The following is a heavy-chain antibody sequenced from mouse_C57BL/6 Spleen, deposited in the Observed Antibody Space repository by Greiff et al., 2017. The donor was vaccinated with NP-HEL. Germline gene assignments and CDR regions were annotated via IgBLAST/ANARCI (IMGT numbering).Heavy chain of an antibody. V-gene: IGHV1-80*01. J-gene: IGHJ1*03. D-gene: IGHD2-4*01. CDR2: IYPGDGDT. CDR1: GYAFSSYW. Sequence: QVQLKQSGAELVKPGASVKISCKASGYAFSSYWMNWVKQRPGKGLEWIGQIYPGDGDTNYNGKFKGKATLTADKSSSTAYMQLSSLTSEDSAVYFCVPQLYYYYDAYYWYFDVWGTGTTVTVSS. CDR3: VPQLYYYYDAYYWYFDV.